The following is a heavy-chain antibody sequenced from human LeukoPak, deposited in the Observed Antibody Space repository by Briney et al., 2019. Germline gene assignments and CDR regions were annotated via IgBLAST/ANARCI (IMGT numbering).Heavy chain of an antibody. V-gene: IGHV4-34*01. Sequence: SETLSLTCAVYGGSFSGYYWSWIRQPPGKGLEWIGEINHSGSTNYNPSLKSRVTISVDTSKNQFSLKLSSVTAADTAVYYCARADLVGACDYWGQGTLVTVSS. D-gene: IGHD1-26*01. J-gene: IGHJ4*02. CDR1: GGSFSGYY. CDR2: INHSGST. CDR3: ARADLVGACDY.